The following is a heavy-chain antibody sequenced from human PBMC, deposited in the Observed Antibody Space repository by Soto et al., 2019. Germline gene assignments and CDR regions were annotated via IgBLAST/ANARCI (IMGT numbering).Heavy chain of an antibody. CDR2: ISWNSGSI. D-gene: IGHD4-17*01. J-gene: IGHJ3*02. CDR3: AKEANDYRDHDAFDI. Sequence: EVQLVESGGGLVQPGRSLRLSCAASGFTFDDYAMHWVRQAPGKGLEWVSGISWNSGSIGYADSVKGRFTISRDNAKNSLYLQMNSLRAEDTALYYCAKEANDYRDHDAFDIWGQGTMVTVSS. CDR1: GFTFDDYA. V-gene: IGHV3-9*01.